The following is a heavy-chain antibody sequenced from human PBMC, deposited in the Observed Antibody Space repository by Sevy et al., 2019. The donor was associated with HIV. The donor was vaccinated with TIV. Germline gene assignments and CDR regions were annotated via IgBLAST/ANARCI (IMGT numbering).Heavy chain of an antibody. D-gene: IGHD3-22*01. CDR2: IRGSGGGT. CDR3: ARDSFTYYYDSSGYLSAFDI. CDR1: GFTFSSYD. V-gene: IGHV3-23*01. Sequence: GGSLRLSCAASGFTFSSYDMSWVRQAPGKGLEWVSGIRGSGGGTYYADSVKGRFSISRDDSKNMLFVQMNSLRAEDTAVYYCARDSFTYYYDSSGYLSAFDIWGQGTMVTVSS. J-gene: IGHJ3*02.